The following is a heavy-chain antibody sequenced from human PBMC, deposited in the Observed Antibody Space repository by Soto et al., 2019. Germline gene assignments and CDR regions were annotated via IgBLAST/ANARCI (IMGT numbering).Heavy chain of an antibody. D-gene: IGHD2-2*01. CDR2: ISAYNGNT. Sequence: ASVKVSCTASGYTITSYGISWVQQANGQGLEMMGWISAYNGNTNYAQKFQGRVTITADESTSTAYMELSSLRSEDTAVYYCARDRHTSLGSCISTSCSYNCFDPWGQGTLVTVSS. CDR1: GYTITSYG. CDR3: ARDRHTSLGSCISTSCSYNCFDP. J-gene: IGHJ5*02. V-gene: IGHV1-18*01.